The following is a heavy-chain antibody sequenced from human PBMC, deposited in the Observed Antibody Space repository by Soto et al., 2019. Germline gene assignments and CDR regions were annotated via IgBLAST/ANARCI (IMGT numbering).Heavy chain of an antibody. D-gene: IGHD4-17*01. CDR1: GYSIASGYY. CDR2: IYYTGST. CDR3: TRVGGYYGDYPNFDY. Sequence: SETLSLTCAVSGYSIASGYYWARIRQPPGKGLEWIGYIYYTGSTKYNPSLKSRVTLSLGTSRNQLSLKLSSVTAADTAVYFCTRVGGYYGDYPNFDYWGPGTLVTVSS. J-gene: IGHJ4*02. V-gene: IGHV4-59*01.